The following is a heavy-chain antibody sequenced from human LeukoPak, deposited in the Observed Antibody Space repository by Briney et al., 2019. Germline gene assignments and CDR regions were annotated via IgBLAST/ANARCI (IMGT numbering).Heavy chain of an antibody. CDR2: INPYSGNT. Sequence: ASVKVSCKASRYTFTSYDIKWVRQATGQGLEWMGWINPYSGNTGYARKFQGRVTMTKNTSISTVHMELSSLRSEDTAVYFCARGQGGSGSGGYYFDYWGQGTPVTVSS. V-gene: IGHV1-8*01. CDR1: RYTFTSYD. D-gene: IGHD3-10*01. J-gene: IGHJ4*02. CDR3: ARGQGGSGSGGYYFDY.